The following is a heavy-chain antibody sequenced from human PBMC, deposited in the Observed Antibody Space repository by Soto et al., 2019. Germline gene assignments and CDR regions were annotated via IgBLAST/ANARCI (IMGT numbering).Heavy chain of an antibody. J-gene: IGHJ6*02. CDR2: ISYDGSNK. CDR1: GFTFSSYA. CDR3: ARAVYYDSSGRPLGGDYGMDV. Sequence: GGSLRLSCAASGFTFSSYAMHWVRQAPGKGLEWVAVISYDGSNKYYADSVKGLFTISRDNSKNTLYLQMNSLRAEDTAVYYCARAVYYDSSGRPLGGDYGMDVWGQGTTVIVSS. D-gene: IGHD3-22*01. V-gene: IGHV3-30-3*01.